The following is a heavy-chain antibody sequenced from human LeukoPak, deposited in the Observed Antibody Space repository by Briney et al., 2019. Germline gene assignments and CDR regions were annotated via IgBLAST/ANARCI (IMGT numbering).Heavy chain of an antibody. CDR3: ASIAAAGYYFDY. CDR2: IYYSGST. D-gene: IGHD6-13*01. Sequence: PSETLSLTCTVSGGFLSSGDYYWSWIRQPPGKGLEWIGYIYYSGSTYYNPSLKSRVTISVHTSKNQFSLKLSSVTAADTAVYYCASIAAAGYYFDYWGQGTLVTVSS. CDR1: GGFLSSGDYY. V-gene: IGHV4-30-4*01. J-gene: IGHJ4*02.